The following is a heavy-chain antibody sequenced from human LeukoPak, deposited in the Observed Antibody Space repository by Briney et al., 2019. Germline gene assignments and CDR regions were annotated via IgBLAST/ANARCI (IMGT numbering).Heavy chain of an antibody. CDR3: ARGKAHIAVAGTTFDY. J-gene: IGHJ4*02. V-gene: IGHV1-18*01. Sequence: ASVKVSCKASGYTFTSYGISWVRQAPGQGLEWMGWISAYSGDTNYAQNLQGRVTMTTDTSTSTAYMELRSLRSDDTAVYYCARGKAHIAVAGTTFDYWGQGTLVTVSS. D-gene: IGHD6-19*01. CDR1: GYTFTSYG. CDR2: ISAYSGDT.